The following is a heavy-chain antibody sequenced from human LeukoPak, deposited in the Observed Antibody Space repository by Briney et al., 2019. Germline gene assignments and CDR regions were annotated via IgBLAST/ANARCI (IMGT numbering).Heavy chain of an antibody. CDR1: GGTFSSYA. J-gene: IGHJ5*02. Sequence: ASVKVSCKASGGTFSSYAISWVRQAPGQGLEWMGRIIPIFGTANYAQKLQGRVTITTDETTSTAYMELSSLRSEDTAVYYCASGGYCGGDCYRGGWFDPWGQGTLVTVSS. CDR3: ASGGYCGGDCYRGGWFDP. CDR2: IIPIFGTA. D-gene: IGHD2-21*02. V-gene: IGHV1-69*05.